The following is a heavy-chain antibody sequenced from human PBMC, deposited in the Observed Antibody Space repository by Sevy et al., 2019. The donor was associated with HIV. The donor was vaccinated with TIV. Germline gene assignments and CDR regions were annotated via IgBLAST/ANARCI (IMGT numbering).Heavy chain of an antibody. CDR2: IWYDGRTK. CDR1: GLSVTSNY. CDR3: ARDSARVIVPTAGFDS. J-gene: IGHJ5*01. V-gene: IGHV3-33*08. D-gene: IGHD1-1*01. Sequence: GGSLRLSCAASGLSVTSNYMTWVRQAPGKGLEWVAAIWYDGRTKQYADSVKGRFTISRDNSKNMLNLEMNSLRAEDTALYFCARDSARVIVPTAGFDSWGQGTVVTVSS.